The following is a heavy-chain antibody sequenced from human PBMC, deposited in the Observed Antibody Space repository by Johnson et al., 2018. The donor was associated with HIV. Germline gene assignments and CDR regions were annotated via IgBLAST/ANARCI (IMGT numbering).Heavy chain of an antibody. V-gene: IGHV3-30-3*01. Sequence: QVQLVESGGGVVQPGRSLRLSCAASGFTFSSYAMHWVRQAPGKGLEWVAVISYDGSTKYYADSVKGRFTISRDNSKNTLYLQMNSLRAEDTAVYYCARGYYDSSGRTGAFDIWGQGTMVTVSS. CDR1: GFTFSSYA. D-gene: IGHD3-22*01. CDR2: ISYDGSTK. CDR3: ARGYYDSSGRTGAFDI. J-gene: IGHJ3*02.